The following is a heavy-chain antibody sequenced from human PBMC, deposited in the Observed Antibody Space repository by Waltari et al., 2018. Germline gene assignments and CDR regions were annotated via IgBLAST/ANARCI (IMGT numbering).Heavy chain of an antibody. CDR3: VRDELGSGSTRVDV. Sequence: EVQLVESGGGLVQPGGSLRLSCAASGFTLGRSEMNWVRQAPGKGLEWVSYIDSSGSGTLYADSLKGRFTVSRDNANNSLHLQINSLRAEDTATYYCVRDELGSGSTRVDVWGQGTTVTVSS. D-gene: IGHD1-7*01. J-gene: IGHJ6*02. V-gene: IGHV3-48*03. CDR1: GFTLGRSE. CDR2: IDSSGSGT.